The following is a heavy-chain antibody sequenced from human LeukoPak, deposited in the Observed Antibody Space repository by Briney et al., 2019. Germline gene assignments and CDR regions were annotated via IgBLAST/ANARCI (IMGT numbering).Heavy chain of an antibody. V-gene: IGHV3-33*06. CDR1: GFTFSSYG. D-gene: IGHD3-22*01. CDR3: AKDGNYDSGGYYFDY. CDR2: IWYDGSDE. J-gene: IGHJ4*02. Sequence: PGRSLRLSWAASGFTFSSYGMHWVRQAPGKGREWVAVIWYDGSDEYYADSVKGRFTISRDNSKNTLYLQMSSLRAEDTAVYYCAKDGNYDSGGYYFDYWGQGVLVTVSS.